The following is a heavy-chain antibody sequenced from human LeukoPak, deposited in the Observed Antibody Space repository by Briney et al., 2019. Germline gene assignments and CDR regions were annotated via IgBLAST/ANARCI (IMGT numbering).Heavy chain of an antibody. D-gene: IGHD4-23*01. CDR2: ISFDGSVK. Sequence: PGGSLRLSCAASGSPFSDYAMHWVRQAPGKGLEWVAVISFDGSVKDFADSVKGRFTISRDNSKNTLYLQMNSLRPEDTAVYYCARHFGGFDFWGQGTMVTVSS. J-gene: IGHJ3*01. CDR1: GSPFSDYA. V-gene: IGHV3-30*04. CDR3: ARHFGGFDF.